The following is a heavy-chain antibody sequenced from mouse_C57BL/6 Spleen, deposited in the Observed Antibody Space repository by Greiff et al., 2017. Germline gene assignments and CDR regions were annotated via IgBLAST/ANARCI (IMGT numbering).Heavy chain of an antibody. V-gene: IGHV1-7*01. CDR1: GYTFTSYW. J-gene: IGHJ2*01. CDR2: INPSSGYT. Sequence: VQLQQSGAELAKPGASVKLSCKASGYTFTSYWMHWVKQRPGQGLEWIGYINPSSGYTKYNQKFKDKATLTADKSSSTAYMQLSSLTYEDSAVYYCARNNWDPWGYCDYWGQGTTLTVSS. CDR3: ARNNWDPWGYCDY. D-gene: IGHD4-1*02.